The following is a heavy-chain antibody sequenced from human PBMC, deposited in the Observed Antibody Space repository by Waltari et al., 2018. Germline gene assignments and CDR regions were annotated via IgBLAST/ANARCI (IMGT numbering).Heavy chain of an antibody. D-gene: IGHD3-3*01. CDR2: IYTIGST. CDR1: GSSISSYY. V-gene: IGHV4-4*07. Sequence: QVQLQESGPGLVKPSETLSLTCTVSGSSISSYYWSWIRQPAGKGLEWIGRIYTIGSTNYNPSLKSRVTMSVDTSKNQFSLKLSSVTAADTAVYYCARGRDFWSGYYAPFFDYWGQGTLVTVSS. J-gene: IGHJ4*02. CDR3: ARGRDFWSGYYAPFFDY.